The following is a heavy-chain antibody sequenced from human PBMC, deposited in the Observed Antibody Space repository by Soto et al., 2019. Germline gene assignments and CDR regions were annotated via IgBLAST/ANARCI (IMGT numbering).Heavy chain of an antibody. D-gene: IGHD1-7*01. J-gene: IGHJ6*02. V-gene: IGHV6-1*01. Sequence: SQTLSLTCAISGDSVSSNSAAWNWIRQSPSRGLEWLGRTYYRSKWYNDYAVSVKSRITINPDTSKNQFSLQLNSVTPEDTAVYYXARGITGTNLYYYYGMDVWGQGTTVTV. CDR2: TYYRSKWYN. CDR1: GDSVSSNSAA. CDR3: ARGITGTNLYYYYGMDV.